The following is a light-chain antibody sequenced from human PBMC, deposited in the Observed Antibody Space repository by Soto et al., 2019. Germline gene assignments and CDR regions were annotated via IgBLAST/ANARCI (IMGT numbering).Light chain of an antibody. Sequence: DIQMTQSPSSLSASVGDRVTISCRASHTITTYLNWYQQKPGKAPKLLIYAASSLHSGVPSRFSGSGSGTDFTLTISSLQPEDFAAYYCQQTYSALWTFGQGTKLEIK. CDR3: QQTYSALWT. V-gene: IGKV1-39*01. CDR1: HTITTY. CDR2: AAS. J-gene: IGKJ1*01.